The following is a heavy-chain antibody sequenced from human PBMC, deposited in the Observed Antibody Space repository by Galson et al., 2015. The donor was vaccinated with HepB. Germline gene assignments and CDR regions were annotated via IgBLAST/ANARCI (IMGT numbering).Heavy chain of an antibody. CDR1: GFTFSNAW. J-gene: IGHJ4*02. CDR3: ARVTPTTSPIDY. Sequence: SLRLSCAASGFTFSNAWMNWVRQAPGKGLEWVGRIKSKTDGGTTDYAAPVKGRFTISRDNAKNSLYLQMNSLRAEDTAVYYCARVTPTTSPIDYWGQGTLVTVSS. V-gene: IGHV3-15*07. CDR2: IKSKTDGGTT. D-gene: IGHD4-17*01.